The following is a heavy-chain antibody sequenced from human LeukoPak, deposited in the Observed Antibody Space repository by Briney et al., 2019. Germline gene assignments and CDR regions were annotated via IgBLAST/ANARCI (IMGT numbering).Heavy chain of an antibody. D-gene: IGHD4-17*01. Sequence: SVKVSCKASGGTFSSYAISWVRQAPGQGLEWMGGIIPIFGTANYAQKFQGRVTITADESTSTAYMELSSLRSEDTAVYYCARSTVTRVLADYWGQGTLVTVSS. CDR3: ARSTVTRVLADY. CDR2: IIPIFGTA. CDR1: GGTFSSYA. J-gene: IGHJ4*02. V-gene: IGHV1-69*01.